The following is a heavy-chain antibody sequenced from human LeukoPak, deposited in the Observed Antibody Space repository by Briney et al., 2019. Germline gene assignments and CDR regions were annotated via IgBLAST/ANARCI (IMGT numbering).Heavy chain of an antibody. J-gene: IGHJ4*02. CDR2: ISSSSSYI. CDR1: GFTFSSYS. V-gene: IGHV3-21*01. CDR3: ARLGGIVVVPAAMFDY. D-gene: IGHD2-2*01. Sequence: GGSLRLSCAASGFTFSSYSMNWVRQAPAKGLEWVSSISSSSSYIYYADSVKGRFTISRDNAKNSLYLQMNSLRAEDTAVYYCARLGGIVVVPAAMFDYWGQGTLVTVSS.